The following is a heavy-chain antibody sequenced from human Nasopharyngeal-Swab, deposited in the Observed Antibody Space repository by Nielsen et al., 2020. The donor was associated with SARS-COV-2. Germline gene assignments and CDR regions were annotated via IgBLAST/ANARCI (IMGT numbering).Heavy chain of an antibody. J-gene: IGHJ6*02. CDR1: GFTFSSYS. Sequence: LSLTCAASGFTFSSYSMNWVRQAPGKGLEWVSYISSSSSTIYYADSVKGRFTISRDNAKNSLYLQMNSLRDEDTAVYYCASTSDCGGDCGNYYYYGMDVWGQGTTVTVSS. CDR3: ASTSDCGGDCGNYYYYGMDV. V-gene: IGHV3-48*02. D-gene: IGHD2-21*02. CDR2: ISSSSSTI.